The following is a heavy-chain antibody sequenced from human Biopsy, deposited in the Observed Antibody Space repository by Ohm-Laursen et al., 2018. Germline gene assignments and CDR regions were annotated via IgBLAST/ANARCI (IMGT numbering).Heavy chain of an antibody. V-gene: IGHV3-30*18. Sequence: SLRLSCSASGFTFSSYAMTWFRQAPGKGLEWVAVISFDGSDQKYADSVKGRFTISRDNSKNTLYLQMNSLRAEGTAVFYCVKDRGAAGTDYYYGMDVWGQGTTVTVS. J-gene: IGHJ6*02. CDR3: VKDRGAAGTDYYYGMDV. CDR2: ISFDGSDQ. CDR1: GFTFSSYA. D-gene: IGHD6-13*01.